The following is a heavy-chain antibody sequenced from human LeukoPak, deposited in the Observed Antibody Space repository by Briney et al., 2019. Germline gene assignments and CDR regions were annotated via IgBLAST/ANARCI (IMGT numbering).Heavy chain of an antibody. CDR3: ARSYDSSGYYYYGMDV. Sequence: SETLSLTCTVSGGSLSTSTYYGGWIRQPPGKGLEWIGYIYYIGTTAYNPSLKSRVTISVDTSKNQFSLKLSSVTAADTAVYYCARSYDSSGYYYYGMDVWGQGTTVTVSS. CDR2: IYYIGTT. V-gene: IGHV4-61*01. D-gene: IGHD3-22*01. CDR1: GGSLSTSTYY. J-gene: IGHJ6*02.